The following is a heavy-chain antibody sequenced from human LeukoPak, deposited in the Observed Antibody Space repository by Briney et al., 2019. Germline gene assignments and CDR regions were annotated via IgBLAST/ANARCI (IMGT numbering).Heavy chain of an antibody. CDR2: MNPNSGNT. Sequence: ASVKVSCKASGYTFTNYDINWVRQATGQGLEWRGWMNPNSGNTGYAEKFQVRGTITSDTSITTTYMVLSSLRSEDSAVYYCARGPGYSNYGASYYYYMDVWGKGTTVTVSS. D-gene: IGHD4-11*01. J-gene: IGHJ6*03. CDR3: ARGPGYSNYGASYYYYMDV. CDR1: GYTFTNYD. V-gene: IGHV1-8*03.